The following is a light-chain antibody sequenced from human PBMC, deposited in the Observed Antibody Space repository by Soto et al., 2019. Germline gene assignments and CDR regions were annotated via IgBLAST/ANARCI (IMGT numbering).Light chain of an antibody. V-gene: IGKV1-33*01. CDR2: DAS. J-gene: IGKJ1*01. Sequence: DIQMAQSPSSLSASVGNRVTITCQASQDIATYLNWYQQKPGKAPNLLIYDASNLETGVPSRFSGGGSGTHLTFTISNLQTEDIATYYCQQYDNLPPTWTFGQGNKLDIK. CDR3: QQYDNLPPTWT. CDR1: QDIATY.